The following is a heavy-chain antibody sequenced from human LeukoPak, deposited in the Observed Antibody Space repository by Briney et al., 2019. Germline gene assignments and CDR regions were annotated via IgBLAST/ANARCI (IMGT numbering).Heavy chain of an antibody. CDR2: IYSGGST. J-gene: IGHJ4*02. V-gene: IGHV3-53*01. D-gene: IGHD3-22*01. CDR1: GFTVSSNY. CDR3: AKYTHSSGFDY. Sequence: GGSLRLSCAAFGFTVSSNYMSWVRQAPGKGLEWVSVIYSGGSTYYADSVKGRFTSSRDNSKNTLYLQMNSLRAEDTAVYYCAKYTHSSGFDYWGQGTLVTVSS.